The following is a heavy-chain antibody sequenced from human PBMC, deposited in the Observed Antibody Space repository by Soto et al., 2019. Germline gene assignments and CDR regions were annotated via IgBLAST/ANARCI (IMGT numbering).Heavy chain of an antibody. CDR2: INPNSGGT. Sequence: ASVKVSCKASGYTFTGYYMHWVRQAPGQGLEWMGWINPNSGGTNYAQKFQGWVTMTRDTSISTAYMELSRLRSDDTAVYYCARGPPYCSGGSCYYNRYYYYGMAVWGQGTTVPVSS. D-gene: IGHD2-15*01. J-gene: IGHJ6*02. CDR3: ARGPPYCSGGSCYYNRYYYYGMAV. V-gene: IGHV1-2*04. CDR1: GYTFTGYY.